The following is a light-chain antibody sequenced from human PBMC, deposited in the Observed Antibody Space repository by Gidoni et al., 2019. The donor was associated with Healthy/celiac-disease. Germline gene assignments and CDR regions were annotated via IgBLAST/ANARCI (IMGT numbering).Light chain of an antibody. CDR3: QQYDNRPPT. V-gene: IGKV1-33*01. CDR1: QDISNY. Sequence: IQMTQSPSSLSASVGDRVTITCQASQDISNYLDWYQQKPGKAPKLLIYDASNLETGIPSRFSGSGSGTEFTFTISSLQPEDIATYYCQQYDNRPPTFGEGTKVEIK. CDR2: DAS. J-gene: IGKJ4*01.